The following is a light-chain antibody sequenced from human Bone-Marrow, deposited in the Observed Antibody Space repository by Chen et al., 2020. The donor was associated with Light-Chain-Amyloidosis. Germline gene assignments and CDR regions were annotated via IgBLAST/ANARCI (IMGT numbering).Light chain of an antibody. J-gene: IGKJ2*01. CDR2: WAS. CDR3: QQDYTSPAT. V-gene: IGKV4-1*01. CDR1: QSVLYSPNNEQD. Sequence: DIVLTQSPDFLAVALGERATITCKSSQSVLYSPNNEQDLVWYQLKPEQPPKLLLYWASSRASGVHGRCSGSESGTDFNLASSSLQGGYVAVCYCQQDYTSPATFGQGTKLEIK.